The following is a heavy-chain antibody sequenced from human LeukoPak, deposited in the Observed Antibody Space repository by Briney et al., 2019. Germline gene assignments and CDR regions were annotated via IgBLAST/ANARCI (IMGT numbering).Heavy chain of an antibody. CDR3: ARAGQGFDS. V-gene: IGHV3-74*01. J-gene: IGHJ4*02. CDR1: GFTFNNYW. CDR2: INGDGTIT. Sequence: GGALRHSCAASGFTFNNYWMHWVRQGPGKGLVWVSRINGDGTITSYADFVKSQFTISRDNAKNTVYLQMHGLRVVDTAVYDCARAGQGFDSWGQGTLVTVSS.